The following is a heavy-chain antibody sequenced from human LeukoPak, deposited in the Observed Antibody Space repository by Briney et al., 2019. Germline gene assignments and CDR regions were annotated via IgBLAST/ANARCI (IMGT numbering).Heavy chain of an antibody. Sequence: TETLPLTCTVSGGSISTISGGPYYWGWIRQPPGKGLEWIGSINYSGYADYNPSLKARVTISIDTSKNQFSLKLNSVTAADTAVYYCARHGHYGDHGYWGQGNLVSVSS. J-gene: IGHJ4*02. CDR3: ARHGHYGDHGY. D-gene: IGHD4/OR15-4a*01. CDR1: GGSISTISGGPYY. V-gene: IGHV4-39*01. CDR2: INYSGYA.